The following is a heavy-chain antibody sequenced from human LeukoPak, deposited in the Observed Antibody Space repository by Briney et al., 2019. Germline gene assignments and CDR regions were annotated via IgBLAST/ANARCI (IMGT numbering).Heavy chain of an antibody. CDR1: GYSFTTYW. J-gene: IGHJ4*02. Sequence: GESPKISCKASGYSFTTYWIAWLRQMPGKGLEWMGIIYPGDSNTSYSPSFQGQVIISADKSISTAHLQWSSLKASDTAMYYCAVYYYDNSGYLPFDYWGQGTLVTVSS. CDR2: IYPGDSNT. D-gene: IGHD3-22*01. CDR3: AVYYYDNSGYLPFDY. V-gene: IGHV5-51*01.